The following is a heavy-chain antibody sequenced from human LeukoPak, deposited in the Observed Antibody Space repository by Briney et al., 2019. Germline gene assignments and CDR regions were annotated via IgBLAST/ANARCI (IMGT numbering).Heavy chain of an antibody. D-gene: IGHD3-22*01. Sequence: SVKVSCKASGGTFISYAISWVRQAPGQGLEWMGGIIPIFGTANYAQKFQGRVTITADESTSTAYMELSSLRSEDTAVYYCARGGYYYDSSGYYYPSGAFDIWGQGTMVTVSS. CDR3: ARGGYYYDSSGYYYPSGAFDI. J-gene: IGHJ3*02. V-gene: IGHV1-69*13. CDR2: IIPIFGTA. CDR1: GGTFISYA.